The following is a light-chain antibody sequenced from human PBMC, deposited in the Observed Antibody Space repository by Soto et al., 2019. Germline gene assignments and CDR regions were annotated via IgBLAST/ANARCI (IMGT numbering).Light chain of an antibody. CDR3: QQSYSNPPT. CDR1: QSISSY. J-gene: IGKJ1*01. CDR2: AAS. Sequence: DIQMTQSPSSLSASVGDRVTITCRASQSISSYLNWYQQKPGKAPKLLXYAASSLQSGVPSRFSGSGSGTDFTLTISSLPPEDFASYYCQQSYSNPPTFGQGTKVDIK. V-gene: IGKV1-39*01.